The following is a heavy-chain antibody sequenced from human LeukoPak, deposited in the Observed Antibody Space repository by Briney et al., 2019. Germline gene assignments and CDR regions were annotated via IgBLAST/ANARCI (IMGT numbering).Heavy chain of an antibody. D-gene: IGHD6-19*01. J-gene: IGHJ4*02. CDR1: GFTFSGYW. CDR3: ARDKVGGSMAGSNLDY. CDR2: IKQDGSEI. V-gene: IGHV3-7*01. Sequence: PGGSLRLSCAASGFTFSGYWMSWVRQAPGKGPEWVANIKQDGSEIYYVDSVKGRFTISRDNAKNSLYLQMNSLRGEDTAVYYCARDKVGGSMAGSNLDYWGQGNLVTVSS.